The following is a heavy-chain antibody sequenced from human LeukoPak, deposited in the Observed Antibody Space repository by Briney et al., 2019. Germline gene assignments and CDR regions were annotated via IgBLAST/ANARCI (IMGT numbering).Heavy chain of an antibody. Sequence: SVKVSCKASGGTFSSYAISWVRQAPGQGLEWMGGSIPIFGTANYAQKFQGRVTVTADESTSTAYMELSSLRPEDTAVYYCATISVPAANNWFDPWGQGTLVTVSS. CDR1: GGTFSSYA. J-gene: IGHJ5*02. D-gene: IGHD2-2*01. V-gene: IGHV1-69*13. CDR3: ATISVPAANNWFDP. CDR2: SIPIFGTA.